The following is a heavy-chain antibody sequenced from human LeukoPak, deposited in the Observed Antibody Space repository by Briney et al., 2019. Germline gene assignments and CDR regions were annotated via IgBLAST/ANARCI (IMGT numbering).Heavy chain of an antibody. V-gene: IGHV3-30*02. CDR2: IRYDGSNK. CDR1: GFTFSSYG. Sequence: PGGSLRLSCAASGFTFSSYGMHWVRQAPGKGLEWVAFIRYDGSNKYYADSVKGRFTISRDNSKNTLYLQMNSLRAEDTAVYYCAKESGALEYYDFQSAGDYMDVWGKGTTVTVSS. CDR3: AKESGALEYYDFQSAGDYMDV. J-gene: IGHJ6*03. D-gene: IGHD3-3*01.